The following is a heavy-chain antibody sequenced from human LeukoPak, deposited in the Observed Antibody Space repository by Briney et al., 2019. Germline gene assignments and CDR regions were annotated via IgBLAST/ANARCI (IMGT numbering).Heavy chain of an antibody. CDR1: GFTFSSYA. CDR2: ISGSGGST. J-gene: IGHJ4*02. V-gene: IGHV3-23*01. CDR3: AKLGSGSYLAPYYFDY. Sequence: GGSLRLSCAASGFTFSSYAMSWVRQAPGKGLEWVSAISGSGGSTYYADSVKGRFAISRDNSKNTLYLQMNSLRAEDTAVYYCAKLGSGSYLAPYYFDYWGQGTLVTVSS. D-gene: IGHD3-10*01.